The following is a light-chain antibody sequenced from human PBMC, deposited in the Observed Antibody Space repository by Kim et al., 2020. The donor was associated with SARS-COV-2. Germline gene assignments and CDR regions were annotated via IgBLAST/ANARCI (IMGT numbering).Light chain of an antibody. CDR1: RSVSCH. V-gene: IGKV3-15*01. J-gene: IGKJ2*01. CDR2: GAS. CDR3: QQYNNWLYT. Sequence: SVSPGQRAPHSCRPSRSVSCHLAWYQQKPAQAPRLLIYGASTRATGIPARFSGSGSGTEFTLTISSLQSEDFAVYYCQQYNNWLYTFGQGTQLEI.